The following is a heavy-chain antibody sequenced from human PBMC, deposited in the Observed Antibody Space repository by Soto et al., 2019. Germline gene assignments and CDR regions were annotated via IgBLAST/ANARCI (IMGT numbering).Heavy chain of an antibody. CDR2: INPNSGGT. Sequence: ASVKVSCKASGYTFTGYYMHWVRQAPGQGLEWMGWINPNSGGTNYAQKFQGRVTMTRDTSISTAYMELSRLRSDDTAVYYCARVGGRQCDYDSTGYYYAYWGQGTLGAVSS. D-gene: IGHD3-22*01. CDR3: ARVGGRQCDYDSTGYYYAY. J-gene: IGHJ4*02. CDR1: GYTFTGYY. V-gene: IGHV1-2*02.